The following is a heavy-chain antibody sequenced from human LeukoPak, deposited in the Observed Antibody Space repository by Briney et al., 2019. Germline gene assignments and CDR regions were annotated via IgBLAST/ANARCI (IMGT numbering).Heavy chain of an antibody. Sequence: ASETLSLTCTVSGGAISSYYWSWIRQPPGKGLEWIGYIYYSGSTKYNPSLKSRVTISVDTSKNQFSLRLSPVTAADTAVYYCARHLVSAAGTDFDYWGQGTLVTVSS. CDR2: IYYSGST. V-gene: IGHV4-59*08. D-gene: IGHD6-13*01. CDR3: ARHLVSAAGTDFDY. CDR1: GGAISSYY. J-gene: IGHJ4*02.